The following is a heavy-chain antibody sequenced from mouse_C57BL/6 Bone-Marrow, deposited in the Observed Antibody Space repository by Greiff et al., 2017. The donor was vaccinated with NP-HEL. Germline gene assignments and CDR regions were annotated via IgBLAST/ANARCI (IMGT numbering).Heavy chain of an antibody. CDR2: IYPGDGDT. D-gene: IGHD1-1*01. CDR3: AFYYGSFAY. J-gene: IGHJ3*01. Sequence: QVQLQQSGPELVKPGASVKISCKASGYAFSSSWMNWVKQRPGKGLEWIGRIYPGDGDTNYNGKFKGKATLTADKSSSTAYMQLSSLTSEDSAVYFCAFYYGSFAYWGQGTLVTVSA. V-gene: IGHV1-82*01. CDR1: GYAFSSSW.